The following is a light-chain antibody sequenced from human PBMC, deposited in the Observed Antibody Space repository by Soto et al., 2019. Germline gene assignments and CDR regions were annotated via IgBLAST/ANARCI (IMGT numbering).Light chain of an antibody. CDR3: SSYTSGSTWV. Sequence: QSALTQPASGSGSPGQASTISCTGTSSDVGAYNYFSWYQQHPGKAPKLMIYEVSNRPSGVSNRFSGSKSGNTASLTISGLQAEDEGDYYCSSYTSGSTWVFGGGTKVTVL. CDR2: EVS. J-gene: IGLJ3*02. V-gene: IGLV2-14*01. CDR1: SSDVGAYNY.